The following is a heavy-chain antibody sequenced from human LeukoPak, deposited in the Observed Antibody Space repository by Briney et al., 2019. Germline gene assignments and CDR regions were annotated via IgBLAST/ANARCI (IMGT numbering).Heavy chain of an antibody. CDR2: ISSSGSTI. V-gene: IGHV3-11*01. Sequence: GGSLRLSCAASGFTFSDYYMSWIRQAPGKGLEWVSYISSSGSTIYYADSVKGRFTISRDNAKNSLYLQMNSLRAEDTAVYYCARTVPYHPLNWFDPWGQGTPVTVSS. J-gene: IGHJ5*02. CDR1: GFTFSDYY. CDR3: ARTVPYHPLNWFDP.